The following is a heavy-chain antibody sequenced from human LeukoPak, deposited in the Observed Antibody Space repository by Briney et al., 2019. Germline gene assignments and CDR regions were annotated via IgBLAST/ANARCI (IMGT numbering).Heavy chain of an antibody. CDR2: IYYSGST. Sequence: SETLSLTCTVSGGSISSSSYYWGWIRQPPGKGLEWIGSIYYSGSTYYNPSLKSRVTISVGTSKNQFSLKLSSVTAADTAVYYYARKGTTYYDYIWGSYRDKYYFDYWGQGTLVTVSS. V-gene: IGHV4-39*01. D-gene: IGHD3-16*02. J-gene: IGHJ4*02. CDR3: ARKGTTYYDYIWGSYRDKYYFDY. CDR1: GGSISSSSYY.